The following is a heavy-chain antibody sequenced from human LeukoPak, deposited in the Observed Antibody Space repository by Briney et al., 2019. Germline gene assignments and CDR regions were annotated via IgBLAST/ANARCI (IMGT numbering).Heavy chain of an antibody. J-gene: IGHJ5*02. V-gene: IGHV1-8*02. CDR2: MNPNSGNT. Sequence: ASVKVSCKASGGTFSSYAISWVRQATGQGLEWMGWMNPNSGNTGYAQKFQGRVTMTRDTSISTAYMELSSLTSEDTAVYYCARSNYGGKRWFDPWGQGTLVTVSS. CDR1: GGTFSSYA. CDR3: ARSNYGGKRWFDP. D-gene: IGHD4-23*01.